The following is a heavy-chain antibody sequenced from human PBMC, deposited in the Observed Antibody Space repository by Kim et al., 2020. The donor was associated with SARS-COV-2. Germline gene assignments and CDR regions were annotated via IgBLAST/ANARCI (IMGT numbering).Heavy chain of an antibody. V-gene: IGHV4-30-2*01. J-gene: IGHJ6*02. CDR3: ARNTPSEAMDV. D-gene: IGHD2-2*01. Sequence: TACTPSLKSGVTISVDRSKNQFARKLSSVTAADTAVYYCARNTPSEAMDVWGQGTTVPVSS. CDR2: T.